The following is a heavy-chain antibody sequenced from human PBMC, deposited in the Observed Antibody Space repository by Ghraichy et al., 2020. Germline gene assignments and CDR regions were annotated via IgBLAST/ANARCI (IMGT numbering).Heavy chain of an antibody. J-gene: IGHJ4*02. CDR3: ARDRLPGSSSWYLPFDY. Sequence: ASVKVSCKASGYTFTSYGISWVRQAPGQGLEWMGWISAYNGNTNYAQKLQGRVTMTTDTSTSTAYMELRSLRSDDTAVYYCARDRLPGSSSWYLPFDYWGQGTLVTVSS. CDR2: ISAYNGNT. D-gene: IGHD6-13*01. V-gene: IGHV1-18*01. CDR1: GYTFTSYG.